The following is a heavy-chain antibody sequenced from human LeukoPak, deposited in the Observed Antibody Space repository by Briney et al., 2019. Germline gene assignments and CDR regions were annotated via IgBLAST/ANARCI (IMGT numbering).Heavy chain of an antibody. Sequence: SETLSLTCSVSGNSVSSDLWSWIRQSPGKGLEWIAFMYDRGSTYYNPSLKSRVTISIDTSKNQFSLQLRSVTAADTAVYYCARSVNWNAAWFDPWGQGTQVTVSS. CDR3: ARSVNWNAAWFDP. V-gene: IGHV4-59*02. J-gene: IGHJ5*02. D-gene: IGHD4-17*01. CDR2: MYDRGST. CDR1: GNSVSSDL.